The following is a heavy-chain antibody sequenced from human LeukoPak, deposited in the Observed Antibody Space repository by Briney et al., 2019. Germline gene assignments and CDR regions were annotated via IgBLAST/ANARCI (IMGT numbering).Heavy chain of an antibody. V-gene: IGHV4-39*07. D-gene: IGHD3-10*01. CDR1: GGSISSSSYY. Sequence: SETLSLTCTVSGGSISSSSYYWGWIRQPPGKGLEWIGSIYYSGSTYYNPSLKSRVTISVDTSKNQFSLKLSSVTAADTAVYYCARNRNVLLWFGELREIATMPYWFDPWGQGTLVTVSS. J-gene: IGHJ5*02. CDR2: IYYSGST. CDR3: ARNRNVLLWFGELREIATMPYWFDP.